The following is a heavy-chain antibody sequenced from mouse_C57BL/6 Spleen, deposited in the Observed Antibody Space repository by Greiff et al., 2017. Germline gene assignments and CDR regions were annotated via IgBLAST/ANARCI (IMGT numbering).Heavy chain of an antibody. J-gene: IGHJ2*01. CDR1: GYTFTGYW. Sequence: QVQLKQSGAELMKPGASVKLSCKASGYTFTGYWIEWVKQRPGHGLEWIGEIFPGSGSTNYNEKFKGKDTLTADTSSNTAYMQLSSLTSEDSAIYYCARSGCYGSSYVYYWGQGTTLTVSS. CDR3: ARSGCYGSSYVYY. V-gene: IGHV1-9*01. CDR2: IFPGSGST. D-gene: IGHD1-1*01.